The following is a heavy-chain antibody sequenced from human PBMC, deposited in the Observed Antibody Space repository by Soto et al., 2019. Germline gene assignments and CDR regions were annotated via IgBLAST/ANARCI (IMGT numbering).Heavy chain of an antibody. CDR2: IYHSGSS. CDR1: GGSISSGGYS. V-gene: IGHV4-30-2*01. Sequence: QLQLQESGSGLVKPSQTLSLTCAGSGGSISSGGYSWSWIRQPPGKGLEGIGYIYHSGSSYYNPSLKSRVTISVDRSKNQFSLELSSVTAADMAVYYSARVPDYWGQGTLVTVSS. J-gene: IGHJ4*02. CDR3: ARVPDY.